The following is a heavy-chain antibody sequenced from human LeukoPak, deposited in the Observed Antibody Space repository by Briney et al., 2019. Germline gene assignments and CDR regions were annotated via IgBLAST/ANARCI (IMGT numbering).Heavy chain of an antibody. CDR2: IYYSGST. CDR1: GGSISSYY. J-gene: IGHJ4*02. CDR3: ARHCWVGADYYFDY. V-gene: IGHV4-59*01. Sequence: PSETLSLTCTVSGGSISSYYWSWIRQPPAKGMGWVGYIYYSGSTNYTPSLKRRVTISVDTSKNQSSLKLSSVTAADTAVYYCARHCWVGADYYFDYWGQGTLVTVSS. D-gene: IGHD1-26*01.